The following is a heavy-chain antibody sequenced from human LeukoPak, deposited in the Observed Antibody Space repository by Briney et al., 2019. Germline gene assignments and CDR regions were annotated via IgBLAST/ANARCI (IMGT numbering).Heavy chain of an antibody. CDR3: ARAAYSSGWFGY. V-gene: IGHV4-59*01. CDR2: IYYSGRT. J-gene: IGHJ5*01. CDR1: GGSITSYY. Sequence: APLSLPCTVSGGSITSYYWSWIRQLPGKGLEWIGYIYYSGRTNYNPSLQSRVTISVDTSKSQFSLKLSSVPAADTAVYYCARAAYSSGWFGYWGEGTLVTVSS. D-gene: IGHD6-19*01.